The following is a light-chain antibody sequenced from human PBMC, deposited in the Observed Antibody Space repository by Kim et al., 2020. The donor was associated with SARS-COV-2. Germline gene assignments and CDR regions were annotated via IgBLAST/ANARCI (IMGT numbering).Light chain of an antibody. V-gene: IGLV3-21*04. Sequence: SYELTQPPSVSVAPGKTATITCAGDNIASQSVHWYQQKPGQAPVLVMFHDFDRPSGIPERFSGSNSVGTATLTTSSVEAGDEADYYCQVWDTSSDQAMFG. CDR1: NIASQS. J-gene: IGLJ3*02. CDR3: QVWDTSSDQAM. CDR2: HDF.